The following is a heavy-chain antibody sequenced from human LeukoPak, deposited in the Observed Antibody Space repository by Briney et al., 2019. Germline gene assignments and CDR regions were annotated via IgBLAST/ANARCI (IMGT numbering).Heavy chain of an antibody. CDR1: GYTFTSYD. V-gene: IGHV1-8*01. CDR3: ARTTMVRGVIWYYYYYYYMDV. D-gene: IGHD3-10*01. CDR2: MNPNSGNT. J-gene: IGHJ6*03. Sequence: ASVKVSCKASGYTFTSYDINWVRQATGQGLEWMGWMNPNSGNTGYAQKFQGRVTMTRNTSISTAYMELSSLRSEDTAVYYCARTTMVRGVIWYYYYYYYMDVWGKGTTVTISS.